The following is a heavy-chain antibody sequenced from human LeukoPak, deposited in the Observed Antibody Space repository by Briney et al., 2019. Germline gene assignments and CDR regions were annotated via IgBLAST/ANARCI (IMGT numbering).Heavy chain of an antibody. V-gene: IGHV3-64D*06. CDR1: GFTFSSYA. CDR2: ISSNGGST. D-gene: IGHD2-2*01. Sequence: GGSLRLSCSASGFTFSSYAMHWVRQAPGKGLEYVSAISSNGGSTYYADSVKGRFTISRDNSKNTLYLQMSSLRAEDTAVYYCVPLPQRSIVVVPAAMTVRERWFDPWGQGTLVTVSS. CDR3: VPLPQRSIVVVPAAMTVRERWFDP. J-gene: IGHJ5*02.